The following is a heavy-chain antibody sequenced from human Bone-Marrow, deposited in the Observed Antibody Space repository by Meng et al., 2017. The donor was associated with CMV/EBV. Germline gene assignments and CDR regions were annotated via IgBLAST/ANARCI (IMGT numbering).Heavy chain of an antibody. Sequence: GGSLRLSCAASGFTFSSYWMSWVRQAPGKGLEWVSVIYSGGSTYYADSVKGRFTISRDNSKNTLYLQMNSLRAEDTAVYYCARGLLAYCGGDCYWGFDYWGQGTLVTVSS. V-gene: IGHV3-53*01. D-gene: IGHD2-21*01. CDR2: IYSGGST. CDR3: ARGLLAYCGGDCYWGFDY. CDR1: GFTFSSYW. J-gene: IGHJ4*02.